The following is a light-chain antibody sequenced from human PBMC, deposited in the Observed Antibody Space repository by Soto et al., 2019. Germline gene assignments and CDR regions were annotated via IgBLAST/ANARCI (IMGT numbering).Light chain of an antibody. V-gene: IGLV2-14*01. CDR3: TSYTSTDTGV. Sequence: QSALTQPASVSGSPGQSITISCTGTSSDIGGYEYVSWYQQHPNKAPKLMIYEVRIRPSGVSNRVSGSKSDNTAFLTSSGLQAEDEADDYCTSYTSTDTGVCGGGTKLTVL. J-gene: IGLJ3*02. CDR2: EVR. CDR1: SSDIGGYEY.